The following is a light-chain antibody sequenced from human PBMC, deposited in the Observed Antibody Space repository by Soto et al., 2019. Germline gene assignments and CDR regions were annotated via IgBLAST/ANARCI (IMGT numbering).Light chain of an antibody. CDR2: DVY. V-gene: IGLV2-11*01. CDR3: CSYAGTYTYV. Sequence: QSVLTQPRSVSGSPGQSVTISCTGTSSDVGAYVYVSWYQNQPGSAPKLIIYDVYKRPSGVPDRSSGSKSGDTASLTISGLQADDEADYYCCSYAGTYTYVFGTGTKLTVL. J-gene: IGLJ1*01. CDR1: SSDVGAYVY.